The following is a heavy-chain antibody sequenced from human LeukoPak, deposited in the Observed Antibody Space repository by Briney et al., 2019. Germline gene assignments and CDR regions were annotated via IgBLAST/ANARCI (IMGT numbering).Heavy chain of an antibody. V-gene: IGHV3-33*01. CDR1: GFTFSSYG. Sequence: PGGSLRLSCAASGFTFSSYGMHWVRQAPGKGLEWVAVIWYDGSNKYYADSVKGRFTISRDYSKNTLYLQMNSLRAEDTAVYYCARDGLRAAGTHFDYWGQGTLVTVSS. CDR2: IWYDGSNK. D-gene: IGHD6-13*01. CDR3: ARDGLRAAGTHFDY. J-gene: IGHJ4*02.